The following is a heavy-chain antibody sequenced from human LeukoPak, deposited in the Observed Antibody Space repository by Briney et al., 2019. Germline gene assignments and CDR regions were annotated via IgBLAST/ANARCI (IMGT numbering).Heavy chain of an antibody. CDR1: GFTFSSYS. D-gene: IGHD3-3*01. CDR3: AREGNGLTIFGVVPDY. Sequence: GGSLRLSCAASGFTFSSYSMNWVRQAPGKGLEWVSYISSSSSTIYYADSVKGRFTISRDNAKNSLYLQMKSLRDEDTAVYYCAREGNGLTIFGVVPDYWGQGTLVTVSS. V-gene: IGHV3-48*02. J-gene: IGHJ4*02. CDR2: ISSSSSTI.